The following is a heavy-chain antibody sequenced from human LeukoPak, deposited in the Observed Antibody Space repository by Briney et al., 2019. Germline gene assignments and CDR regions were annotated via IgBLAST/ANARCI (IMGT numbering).Heavy chain of an antibody. V-gene: IGHV3-21*01. CDR2: ISSSSSYI. D-gene: IGHD3-16*02. Sequence: GGSLRLSCAASGFTFSSYSMNWVRQAPGKGLEWVSSISSSSSYIYYADSVKGRFTISRDNAKNSLYLQMNSLRAEDTAVYYCARAVSTFGGVISDYWGQGTLVTVSS. CDR1: GFTFSSYS. CDR3: ARAVSTFGGVISDY. J-gene: IGHJ4*02.